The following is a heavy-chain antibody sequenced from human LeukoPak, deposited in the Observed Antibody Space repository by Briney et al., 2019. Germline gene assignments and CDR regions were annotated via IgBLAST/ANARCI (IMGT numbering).Heavy chain of an antibody. Sequence: GGSLRLSCAASGFTFSSYGMHWVRQAPGKGLEWVAVISYDGSNKYYADSVKGRFTISRDNSKNTLYLQMNSLRAEDTAVYYCAKDQGTMVRGLDPWGQGTLVTVSS. CDR1: GFTFSSYG. J-gene: IGHJ5*02. V-gene: IGHV3-30*18. CDR3: AKDQGTMVRGLDP. D-gene: IGHD3-10*01. CDR2: ISYDGSNK.